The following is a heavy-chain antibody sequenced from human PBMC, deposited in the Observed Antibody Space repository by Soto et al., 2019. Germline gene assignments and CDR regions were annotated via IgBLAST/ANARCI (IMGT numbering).Heavy chain of an antibody. V-gene: IGHV3-53*01. CDR2: IYSGGST. CDR3: ARAYRYRFDY. Sequence: PGGSLRLSCAASGLSVSNNHMIWVRQAPGKGLEWVSIIYSGGSTYHADSVKGRFIISRDEPKNTVFLQMNSLRAEDTAGYYCARAYRYRFDYWGQGTLVTVSS. D-gene: IGHD5-18*01. J-gene: IGHJ4*02. CDR1: GLSVSNNH.